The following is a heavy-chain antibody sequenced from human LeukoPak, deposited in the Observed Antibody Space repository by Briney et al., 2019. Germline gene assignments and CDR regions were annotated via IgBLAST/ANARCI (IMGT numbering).Heavy chain of an antibody. CDR2: IKQDGSEI. J-gene: IGHJ4*02. CDR1: GFTFRNYW. D-gene: IGHD3-22*01. V-gene: IGHV3-7*01. CDR3: ASGTLLQHRKTVFSAFDY. Sequence: GGSLRLSCAASGFTFRNYWMNWVRQAPGKGLEWVANIKQDGSEIYYVDSVKGRFTISRDNAKNSLYLQMNSLRAEDTAVYFCASGTLLQHRKTVFSAFDYWGQGTLVTVSS.